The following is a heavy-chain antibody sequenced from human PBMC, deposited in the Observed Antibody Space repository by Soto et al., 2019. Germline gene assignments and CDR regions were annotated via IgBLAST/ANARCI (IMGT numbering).Heavy chain of an antibody. D-gene: IGHD5-18*01. CDR1: DFTFSRYA. V-gene: IGHV3-23*01. Sequence: EAQLLESGGGLVQPGGSLRLSCVASDFTFSRYAMTWVRQAPGKGLEGDSVISGSGTSTYYADSVTGRFTISRDNSKNTPYLQMNSRRAVDTAVYYYAKDRNTVMVGGFDPWGQGILGTVSS. CDR2: ISGSGTST. J-gene: IGHJ5*02. CDR3: AKDRNTVMVGGFDP.